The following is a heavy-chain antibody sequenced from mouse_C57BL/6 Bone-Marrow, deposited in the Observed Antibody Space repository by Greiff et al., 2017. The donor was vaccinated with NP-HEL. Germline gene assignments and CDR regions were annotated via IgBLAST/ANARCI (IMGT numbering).Heavy chain of an antibody. CDR1: GYTFTSYW. CDR2: INPSNGGT. CDR3: ARSHLLSYCDY. V-gene: IGHV1-53*01. J-gene: IGHJ2*01. Sequence: QVQLQQPGTELVKPGASVQLSCKASGYTFTSYWMHWVKQRPGQGLEWIGNINPSNGGTNYNEKFKSKATLTVDKSSSTAYMQRSSLTSEDSAVYYCARSHLLSYCDYWGQGTTLTVSS. D-gene: IGHD1-1*02.